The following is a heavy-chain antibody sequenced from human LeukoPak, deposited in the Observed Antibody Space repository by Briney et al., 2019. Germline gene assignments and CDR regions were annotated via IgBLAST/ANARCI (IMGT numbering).Heavy chain of an antibody. J-gene: IGHJ4*02. Sequence: GSLRLSCAASGFTFSNAWMRWVRQAPGKGLEWVVRIKSKTDGGTTDYAAPVKGRFTISRDDSKNTLYLQMNSLKTEDTAVYYCTTVRVWGPGRGYWGQGTLVTVSS. CDR2: IKSKTDGGTT. V-gene: IGHV3-15*01. D-gene: IGHD3-16*01. CDR1: GFTFSNAW. CDR3: TTVRVWGPGRGY.